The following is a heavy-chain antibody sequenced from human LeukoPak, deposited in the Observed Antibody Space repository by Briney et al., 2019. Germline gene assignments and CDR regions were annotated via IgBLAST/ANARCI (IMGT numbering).Heavy chain of an antibody. V-gene: IGHV3-21*01. CDR1: GFTFSSYS. CDR2: ISSSSSYI. CDR3: ARGESRYNWNRDAFDI. Sequence: KTGGSLRLSCAASGFTFSSYSMNWVRQAPGKGLEWVSSISSSSSYIYYADSVKGRFTISRDNAKNSLYLQMNSLRAEDTAVYYCARGESRYNWNRDAFDIWGQGTMVTVSS. D-gene: IGHD1-20*01. J-gene: IGHJ3*02.